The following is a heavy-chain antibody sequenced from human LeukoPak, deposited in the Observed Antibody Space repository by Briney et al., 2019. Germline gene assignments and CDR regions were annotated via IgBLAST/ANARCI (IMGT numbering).Heavy chain of an antibody. D-gene: IGHD3-22*01. J-gene: IGHJ4*02. V-gene: IGHV4-59*01. CDR3: ARATSGYYFDF. CDR1: GGSIGSYY. CDR2: ASYSGST. Sequence: SETLSLTCTVSGGSIGSYYWNWIRQPPGKGLEWIGYASYSGSTNYNPSLKSRVIMSVDKSKNQFSLKLSSVTAADTAVYFCARATSGYYFDFWDQGTLVTVSS.